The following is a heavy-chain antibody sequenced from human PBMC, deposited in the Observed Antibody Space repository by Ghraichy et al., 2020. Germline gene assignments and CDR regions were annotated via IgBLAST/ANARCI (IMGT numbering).Heavy chain of an antibody. V-gene: IGHV1-3*01. J-gene: IGHJ4*02. CDR2: VNAGNGNT. CDR1: GYTFTNYL. D-gene: IGHD3-22*01. Sequence: ASVKVSCKTSGYTFTNYLIHWVRQAPGQRPEWMGWVNAGNGNTKYSQNFQGRVTITRDTSANTAYIELSSLTSEDTAVYYCARGGRHYYDSDGFPLGDYWGQGTLVTVSS. CDR3: ARGGRHYYDSDGFPLGDY.